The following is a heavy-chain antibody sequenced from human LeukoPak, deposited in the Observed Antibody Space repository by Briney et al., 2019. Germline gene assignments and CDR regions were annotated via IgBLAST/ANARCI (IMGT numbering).Heavy chain of an antibody. CDR1: GFTFSSCA. CDR2: ISGSGGST. J-gene: IGHJ3*02. Sequence: GGSLRLSCAASGFTFSSCAMSWVRQAPGKGLEWVSAISGSGGSTYYADSVKGRFTISRDNAKNSLYLQVNSLRAEDTAVYYCARSQRGYSGYDAFDIWGQGTMVTVSS. D-gene: IGHD5-12*01. V-gene: IGHV3-23*01. CDR3: ARSQRGYSGYDAFDI.